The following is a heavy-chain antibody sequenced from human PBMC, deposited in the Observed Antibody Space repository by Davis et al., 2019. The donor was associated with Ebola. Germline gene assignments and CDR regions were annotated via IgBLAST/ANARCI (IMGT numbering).Heavy chain of an antibody. CDR2: INHSGST. CDR3: ARTSYYYDSSGYYGYYYYYMDV. J-gene: IGHJ6*03. V-gene: IGHV4-34*01. Sequence: TLSLTCAVYGGSFSGYYWSWIRQPPGKGLEWIGEINHSGSTNYNPSLKSRVTISVDTSKNQFSLKLSSVTAADTAVYYCARTSYYYDSSGYYGYYYYYMDVWGKRTTVTVSS. D-gene: IGHD3-22*01. CDR1: GGSFSGYY.